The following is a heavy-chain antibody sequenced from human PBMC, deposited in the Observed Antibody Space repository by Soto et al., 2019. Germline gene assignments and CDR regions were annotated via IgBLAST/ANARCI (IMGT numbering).Heavy chain of an antibody. V-gene: IGHV3-33*01. D-gene: IGHD1-1*01. CDR3: ARDVQPQSFDY. J-gene: IGHJ4*02. Sequence: GGSLRLSCAASGFTFSSYGMHWVRQAPGKGLEWVAVIWYDGSNKYYADSVKGRFTISRDNSKNTLYLQMNSLRAEDTAVYYCARDVQPQSFDYWGKGIVVTVSS. CDR1: GFTFSSYG. CDR2: IWYDGSNK.